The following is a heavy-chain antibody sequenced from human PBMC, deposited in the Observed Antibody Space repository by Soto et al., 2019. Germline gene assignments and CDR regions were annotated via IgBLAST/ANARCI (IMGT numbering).Heavy chain of an antibody. CDR1: GGSFSGYY. J-gene: IGHJ5*02. CDR2: INHSGST. V-gene: IGHV4-34*01. Sequence: QVQLQQWGAGLLKPSETLSLTCAVYGGSFSGYYWSWIRQPPGKGLEWIGEINHSGSTNYNPSLKSRVTISVDTSKNQFSLKLSSVTAADTAVYFCARGVRVVTGTIGGWFDHWGQGTLVTVSS. CDR3: ARGVRVVTGTIGGWFDH. D-gene: IGHD1-7*01.